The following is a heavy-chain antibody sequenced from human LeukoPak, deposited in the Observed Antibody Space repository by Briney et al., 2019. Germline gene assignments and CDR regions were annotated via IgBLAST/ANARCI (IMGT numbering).Heavy chain of an antibody. CDR2: ISGGGGST. J-gene: IGHJ4*02. CDR3: AKELSAMVMYYFDY. Sequence: GGSLRLSCAASGFTFSSYAMSWVRQAPGKGLEWVSAISGGGGSTYYADSVKGRFTISRDNSKNTQYLQMNSLRAEDTAVYYCAKELSAMVMYYFDYWGQGTLVTVSS. CDR1: GFTFSSYA. V-gene: IGHV3-23*01. D-gene: IGHD5-18*01.